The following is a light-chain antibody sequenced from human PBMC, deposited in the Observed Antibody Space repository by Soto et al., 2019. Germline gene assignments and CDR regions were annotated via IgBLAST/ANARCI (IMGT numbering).Light chain of an antibody. CDR1: SGSVSTSYY. Sequence: QTVVTQEPSFSVSPGGTVTLTCGLSSGSVSTSYYPSWYQQTPGQAPRTLIYSTNTRSSGVPDRFSGSILGNKAALTITGAQADDESDYSGLLNRGSGIWVFGGGTKLTVL. V-gene: IGLV8-61*01. CDR2: STN. CDR3: LLNRGSGIWV. J-gene: IGLJ3*02.